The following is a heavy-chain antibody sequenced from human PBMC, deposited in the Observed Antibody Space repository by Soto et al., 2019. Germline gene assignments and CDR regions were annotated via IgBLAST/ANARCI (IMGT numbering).Heavy chain of an antibody. Sequence: GESLKISCAASGFTFSSYGMHWVRQAPGKGLEWVAVISYDGSNKYYADSVKGRFTISRDNSKNTLYLQMNSLRAEDTAVYYCAKDLQDIVVVPAAIPGAGYYYYGMDVWGQGTTVTVSS. CDR1: GFTFSSYG. D-gene: IGHD2-2*01. J-gene: IGHJ6*02. CDR3: AKDLQDIVVVPAAIPGAGYYYYGMDV. V-gene: IGHV3-30*18. CDR2: ISYDGSNK.